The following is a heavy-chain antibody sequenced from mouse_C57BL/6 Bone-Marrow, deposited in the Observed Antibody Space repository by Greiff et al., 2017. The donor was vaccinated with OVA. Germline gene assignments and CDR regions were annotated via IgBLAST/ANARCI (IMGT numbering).Heavy chain of an antibody. J-gene: IGHJ4*01. CDR1: GFTFTDYY. CDR2: IRNKANGYTT. V-gene: IGHV7-3*01. CDR3: ARYNSAGYLPRAMDY. Sequence: EVKLMESGGGLVQPGGSLSLSCAASGFTFTDYYMSWVRQPPGKALEWLGFIRNKANGYTTEYSASVKGRFTISRDNSQSILYLQMNALRAEDRATYDCARYNSAGYLPRAMDYWGQGTSVTVSS. D-gene: IGHD3-2*02.